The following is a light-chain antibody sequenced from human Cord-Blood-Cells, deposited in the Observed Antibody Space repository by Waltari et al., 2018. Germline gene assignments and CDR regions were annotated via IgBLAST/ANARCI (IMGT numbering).Light chain of an antibody. J-gene: IGKJ4*01. V-gene: IGKV1-33*01. Sequence: DNHLMPPPASLPASIVCSVTITCQAPQDVSNYLNWYHQKPGNAPTLLFYDASNLETGVPSRFSRSASGTDFTCTTSSLQPEGIATNNCKQYGNLPLTSGGGTKVRIK. CDR1: QDVSNY. CDR2: DAS. CDR3: KQYGNLPLT.